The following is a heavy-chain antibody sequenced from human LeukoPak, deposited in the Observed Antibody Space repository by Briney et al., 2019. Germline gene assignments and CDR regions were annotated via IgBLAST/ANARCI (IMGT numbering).Heavy chain of an antibody. CDR2: IWYDGSNE. D-gene: IGHD3-22*01. J-gene: IGHJ3*02. Sequence: AGGSLRLSCAASGFTFSSYGMHWVRQAPGKGLEWVAVIWYDGSNEYYADSVKGRFTISRDNSKNTLYLQMNSLRAEDTAVYYCARLLGYYYDSSGYEDALDIWGQGTMVTVSS. CDR3: ARLLGYYYDSSGYEDALDI. V-gene: IGHV3-33*01. CDR1: GFTFSSYG.